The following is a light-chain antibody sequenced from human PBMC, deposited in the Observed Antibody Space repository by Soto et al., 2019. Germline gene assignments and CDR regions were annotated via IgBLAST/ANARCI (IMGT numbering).Light chain of an antibody. CDR2: EGI. Sequence: QSVLTQPASVSGSPGQSITISCTGTSSDVGSYNLVSWYQQHPGKAPKLIIYEGIKRPSGVSNRFSASKSDNTASLTISGLQAEDESDYYCCSYAGGTTSYVVFGRGTKLTVL. J-gene: IGLJ2*01. V-gene: IGLV2-23*01. CDR3: CSYAGGTTSYVV. CDR1: SSDVGSYNL.